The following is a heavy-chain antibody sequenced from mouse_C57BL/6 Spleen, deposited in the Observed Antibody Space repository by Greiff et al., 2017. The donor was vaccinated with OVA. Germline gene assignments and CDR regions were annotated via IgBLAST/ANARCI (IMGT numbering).Heavy chain of an antibody. CDR2: INPNNGGT. V-gene: IGHV1-22*01. Sequence: VQLQQSGPELVKPGASVKMSCKASGYTFTDYNMHWVKQSHGKSLEWIGYINPNNGGTSYNQKFKGKATLTVNKSSSTAYMELRSLTSEDSAVYYCARGGGYDEDAMDYWGQGTSVTVSS. CDR3: ARGGGYDEDAMDY. CDR1: GYTFTDYN. J-gene: IGHJ4*01. D-gene: IGHD2-2*01.